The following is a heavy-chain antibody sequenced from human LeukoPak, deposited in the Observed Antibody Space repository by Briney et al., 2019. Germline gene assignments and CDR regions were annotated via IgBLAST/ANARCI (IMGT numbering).Heavy chain of an antibody. V-gene: IGHV3-30*03. J-gene: IGHJ4*02. D-gene: IGHD3-9*01. CDR2: ISPDGINK. Sequence: GGSLRLSCAASGFTFSMFDMHWVRQAPGKGLEWLAVISPDGINKKYADSVKGRFTSSRENSKNTVHLQMNNLRPDDTAIYYCARDSSVVRYFDWSDYFHYWGQGTVVTVSS. CDR3: ARDSSVVRYFDWSDYFHY. CDR1: GFTFSMFD.